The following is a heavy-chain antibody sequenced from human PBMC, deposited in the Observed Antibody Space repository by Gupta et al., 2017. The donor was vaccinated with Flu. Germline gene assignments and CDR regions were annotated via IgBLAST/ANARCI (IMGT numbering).Heavy chain of an antibody. V-gene: IGHV4-59*08. Sequence: QVQLQESGPGLVKPSETLSLTCTVSDGSISSYYGSWIRQPPGKGLEWIGYIYYSGSSNYNPPLKSRVTISVDTSKNQFSLKLSAVTAADTAVYYCARQAAGGWSYGRQYYFDYWGQGTLVTVSS. CDR2: IYYSGSS. CDR3: ARQAAGGWSYGRQYYFDY. J-gene: IGHJ4*02. D-gene: IGHD5-18*01. CDR1: DGSISSYY.